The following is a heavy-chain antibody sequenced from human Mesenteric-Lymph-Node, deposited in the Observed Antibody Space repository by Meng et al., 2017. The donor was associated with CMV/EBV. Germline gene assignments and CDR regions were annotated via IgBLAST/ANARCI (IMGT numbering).Heavy chain of an antibody. J-gene: IGHJ5*01. V-gene: IGHV1-69*05. Sequence: SVKVSCKASGGTFSSYAISWVRQAPGQGLEWMGGIIPIFGTANYAQKFQGRVTITTDESTSTAYMELTSLRSDDTAVYYCTTYYSNGWFDSWGPGTLVTVSS. D-gene: IGHD4-11*01. CDR1: GGTFSSYA. CDR3: TTYYSNGWFDS. CDR2: IIPIFGTA.